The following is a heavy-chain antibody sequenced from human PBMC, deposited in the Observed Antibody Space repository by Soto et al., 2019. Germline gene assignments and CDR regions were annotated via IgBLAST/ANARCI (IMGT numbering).Heavy chain of an antibody. Sequence: SETLSLTCTVSGGSISSGDYYWSWIRQPPGKGLEWIGYIYYSGSTYYNPSLKSRVTISVDTSKNQFSLKLSSATAADTAVYYCARGLRRSDWFDPWGQGTLVTVSS. J-gene: IGHJ5*02. CDR3: ARGLRRSDWFDP. CDR1: GGSISSGDYY. V-gene: IGHV4-30-4*01. CDR2: IYYSGST.